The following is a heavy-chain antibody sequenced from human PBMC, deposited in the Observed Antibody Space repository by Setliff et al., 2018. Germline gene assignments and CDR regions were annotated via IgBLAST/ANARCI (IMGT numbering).Heavy chain of an antibody. D-gene: IGHD3-22*01. CDR3: AGDVFPYHYEGAFDI. Sequence: GASVKVSCKASGYTFTSHYMHWVRQAPGLGLEWMGTINPSSGRTSYAQKFQGRVTMTRYTSTSTVYMHMSSLGSEDTALYYCAGDVFPYHYEGAFDIWGQGTMVTVSS. CDR2: INPSSGRT. V-gene: IGHV1-46*01. CDR1: GYTFTSHY. J-gene: IGHJ3*02.